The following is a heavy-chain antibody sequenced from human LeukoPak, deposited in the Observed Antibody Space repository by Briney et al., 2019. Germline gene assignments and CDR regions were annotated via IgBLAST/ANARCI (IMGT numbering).Heavy chain of an antibody. D-gene: IGHD3-9*01. CDR3: ARDGAVDILTGYGAFYI. CDR2: IYYTGST. Sequence: SETLSLTCTVSGGSISSYYLGWIRQPPGKGLEWIGNIYYTGSTNYNPSLKSRVTISVDTSKNQFSLKLNSVTAADTAIYYCARDGAVDILTGYGAFYIWGQGTMVIVS. CDR1: GGSISSYY. J-gene: IGHJ3*02. V-gene: IGHV4-59*01.